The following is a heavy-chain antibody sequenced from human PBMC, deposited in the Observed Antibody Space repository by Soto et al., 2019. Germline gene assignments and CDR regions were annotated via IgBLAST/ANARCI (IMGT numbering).Heavy chain of an antibody. Sequence: QVQLVESGGGVVQPGRSLRLSCAASGFTFSSYGMHWVRQAPGKGLEWVAVISYDGSNKYYADSVKGRFTISRDNSKNTLSLQMNSLRAEDTAVYYCAKDYGEYAFYYYYGMDVWGQGTTVTVSS. CDR2: ISYDGSNK. D-gene: IGHD4-17*01. V-gene: IGHV3-30*18. J-gene: IGHJ6*02. CDR1: GFTFSSYG. CDR3: AKDYGEYAFYYYYGMDV.